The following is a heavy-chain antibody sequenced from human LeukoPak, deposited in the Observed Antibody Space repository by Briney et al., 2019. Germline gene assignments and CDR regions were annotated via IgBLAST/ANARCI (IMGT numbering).Heavy chain of an antibody. J-gene: IGHJ4*02. CDR1: GFPFSSYA. CDR3: AKQSLNREGSYYYDSSGYYT. Sequence: GALRLSCAASGFPFSSYAMSWVRPAPGKGLEWVSAISGSGGSTYYADSVKGRFTISRDNSKNTLYLQMNSLRAEDTAVYYCAKQSLNREGSYYYDSSGYYTWGQGTLVTVSS. D-gene: IGHD3-22*01. V-gene: IGHV3-23*01. CDR2: ISGSGGST.